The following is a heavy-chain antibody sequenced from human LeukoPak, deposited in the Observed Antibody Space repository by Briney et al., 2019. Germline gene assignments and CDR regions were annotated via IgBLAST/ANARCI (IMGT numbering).Heavy chain of an antibody. CDR2: INQDGGEK. Sequence: GGSLRLSCVASGFSFSSHWMSWVRQAPGKGLEWVANINQDGGEKHYVDSVKGRFTISRDNAKDSLDLQLNSLRGEDTAVYYCARMYCGGGKCYLSYFDYWGQGTVVTVSS. CDR3: ARMYCGGGKCYLSYFDY. V-gene: IGHV3-7*04. CDR1: GFSFSSHW. J-gene: IGHJ4*02. D-gene: IGHD2-21*01.